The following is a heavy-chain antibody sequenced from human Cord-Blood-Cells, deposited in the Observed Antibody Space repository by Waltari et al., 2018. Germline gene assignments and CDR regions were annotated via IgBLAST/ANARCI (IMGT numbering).Heavy chain of an antibody. J-gene: IGHJ5*02. CDR1: GGSISSGGYS. V-gene: IGHV4-30-2*01. Sequence: QLQLQESGSGLVKPSQTLSLTCPAPGGSISSGGYSWSWIRQPPGKGLEWIGYIYHSGSTYYNPSLKSRVTISVDRSKNQFSLKLSSVTAADTAVYYCARYPPFDPWGQGTLVTVSS. CDR3: ARYPPFDP. CDR2: IYHSGST.